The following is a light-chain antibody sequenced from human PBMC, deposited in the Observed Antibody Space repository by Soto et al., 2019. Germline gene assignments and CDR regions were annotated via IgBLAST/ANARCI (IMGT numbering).Light chain of an antibody. CDR3: GSYTSATTWV. V-gene: IGLV2-14*03. Sequence: QSALTQPASVSGSPGQSITISCTGTSSDIGRYDYVSWYQQFPGKAPKLMIYRVINRPSGVSDRSSGSKSGNSASLSISGLQPEDEASYFCGSYTSATTWVFGGGTQLTVL. CDR1: SSDIGRYDY. J-gene: IGLJ3*02. CDR2: RVI.